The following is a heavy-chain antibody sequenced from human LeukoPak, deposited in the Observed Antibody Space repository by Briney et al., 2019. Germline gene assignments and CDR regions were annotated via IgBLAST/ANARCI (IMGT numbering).Heavy chain of an antibody. CDR3: ARLWFGESVFDY. CDR1: GGSISSYY. Sequence: SETLSLTCTVSGGSISSYYWSWIRQPPGKGLEWIGYIYYSGSTNYNPSLKSRVTISVDTSKNQFSLKLSSVTAADTAAYYCARLWFGESVFDYWGQGTLVTVSS. D-gene: IGHD3-10*01. J-gene: IGHJ4*02. CDR2: IYYSGST. V-gene: IGHV4-59*08.